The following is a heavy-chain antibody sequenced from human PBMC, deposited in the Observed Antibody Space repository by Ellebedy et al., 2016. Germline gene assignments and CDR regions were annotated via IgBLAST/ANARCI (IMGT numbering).Heavy chain of an antibody. CDR3: AKDGGYTIDY. CDR1: GFTFSSYA. CDR2: ISFGDGTVK. D-gene: IGHD3-16*01. V-gene: IGHV3-30*18. J-gene: IGHJ4*02. Sequence: GGSLRLXXEASGFTFSSYAMHWVRQAPGEGLEWVAVISFGDGTVKYYADSVKGRFTISRDSPKNTLYLHMNSLRAEDTAVYYCAKDGGYTIDYWGQGTLVTVSS.